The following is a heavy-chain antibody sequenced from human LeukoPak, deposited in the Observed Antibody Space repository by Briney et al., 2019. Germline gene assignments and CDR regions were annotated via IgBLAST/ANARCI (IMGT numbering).Heavy chain of an antibody. J-gene: IGHJ4*02. CDR1: GFTFCSYS. CDR2: ISSSSSYI. D-gene: IGHD6-6*01. CDR3: ARDMGKYSSSFRY. V-gene: IGHV3-21*01. Sequence: PGGSLRLSCAASGFTFCSYSMNWVRQAPGKGLEWVSSISSSSSYIYYADSVKGRFTISRDNAKNSLYLQMNSLRAEDTAVYYCARDMGKYSSSFRYWGQGTLVTVSS.